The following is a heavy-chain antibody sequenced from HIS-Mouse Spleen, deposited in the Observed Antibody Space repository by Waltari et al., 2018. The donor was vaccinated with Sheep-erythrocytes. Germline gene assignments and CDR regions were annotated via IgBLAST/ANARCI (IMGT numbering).Heavy chain of an antibody. Sequence: QVQLVQSGAEVKKPGSSVKVSCKASGGTFSSYAISWVRQAPGQGLELMGRIIPILGKDNYAQKFQGRVTITADKSTSTAYMELSSLRSEDTAVYYCAQTGATTPHFDYWGQGTLVTVSS. D-gene: IGHD1-26*01. J-gene: IGHJ4*02. CDR2: IIPILGKD. CDR3: AQTGATTPHFDY. V-gene: IGHV1-69*04. CDR1: GGTFSSYA.